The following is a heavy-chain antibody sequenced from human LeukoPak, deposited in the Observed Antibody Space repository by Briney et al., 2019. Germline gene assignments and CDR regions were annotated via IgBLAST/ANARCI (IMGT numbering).Heavy chain of an antibody. J-gene: IGHJ6*03. CDR3: ARLGGYGSGSRTFYYYYYYMDV. V-gene: IGHV4-39*07. Sequence: PSETLSLTCTVSGGSISSSTYYWGWIRQPPGKGLEWIGNIYYRGSTYYNPSLKSRVTISVNTSKNQFSLKLSSVTAADTAVYYCARLGGYGSGSRTFYYYYYYMDVWGKGTTVTISS. CDR2: IYYRGST. CDR1: GGSISSSTYY. D-gene: IGHD3-10*01.